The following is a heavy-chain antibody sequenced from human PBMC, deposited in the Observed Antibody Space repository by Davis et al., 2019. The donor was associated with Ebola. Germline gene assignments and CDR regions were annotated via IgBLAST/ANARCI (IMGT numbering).Heavy chain of an antibody. Sequence: KVSCKGSGYSFINYWIGWVRQMPGKGLEWMGIIYPGDSDTRYSPSFQGQVTISADKSITTAYLQWSSLKASDTAMYYCARPGTAGTVDGFDIWGQGTMVTVSS. CDR2: IYPGDSDT. CDR3: ARPGTAGTVDGFDI. J-gene: IGHJ3*02. CDR1: GYSFINYW. D-gene: IGHD1-1*01. V-gene: IGHV5-51*01.